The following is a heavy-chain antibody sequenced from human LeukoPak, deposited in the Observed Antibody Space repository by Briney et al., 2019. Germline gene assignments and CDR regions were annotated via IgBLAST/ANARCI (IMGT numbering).Heavy chain of an antibody. CDR1: GYTFTSYG. D-gene: IGHD3-22*01. Sequence: ASVKVSCKASGYTFTSYGISWVRQAPGQGLEWMGWISAYNGNTNYAQKLQGRVTITADKSTSTAYMELSSLRSEDTAVYYCARGLTTYYYDSSGYSAPDYWGQGTLVTVSS. CDR2: ISAYNGNT. CDR3: ARGLTTYYYDSSGYSAPDY. V-gene: IGHV1-18*01. J-gene: IGHJ4*02.